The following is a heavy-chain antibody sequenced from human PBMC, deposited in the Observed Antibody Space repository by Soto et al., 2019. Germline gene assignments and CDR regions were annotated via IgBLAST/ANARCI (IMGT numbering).Heavy chain of an antibody. D-gene: IGHD6-19*01. Sequence: PSQTLSLTCAISGDSVSSNTASWNWIRQSPSRGLEWLGRTYFRSKWYNDYAVSVKSRIIINPDTSNNQFSLQLNSVTPEDTAVYYCARDRLAVAGNYYYYYYGMDVWGQGTTVTVSS. V-gene: IGHV6-1*01. J-gene: IGHJ6*02. CDR3: ARDRLAVAGNYYYYYYGMDV. CDR1: GDSVSSNTAS. CDR2: TYFRSKWYN.